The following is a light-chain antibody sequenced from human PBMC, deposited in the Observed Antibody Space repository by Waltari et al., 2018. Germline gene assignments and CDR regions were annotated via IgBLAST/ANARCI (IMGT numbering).Light chain of an antibody. CDR2: DAS. CDR1: QSVSSY. V-gene: IGKV3-11*01. Sequence: EIVLTQSPATLSLSPGERATLSCRASQSVSSYLAWYQQKPGQAPRLLIYDASNRATGIPARFSGSGSGTDFTLTISSLEPEDFAVYYCQQLRVTFGQGTRLEIK. CDR3: QQLRVT. J-gene: IGKJ5*01.